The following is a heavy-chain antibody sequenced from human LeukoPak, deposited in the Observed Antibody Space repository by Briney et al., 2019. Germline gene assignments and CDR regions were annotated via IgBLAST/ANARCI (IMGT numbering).Heavy chain of an antibody. CDR3: ARVFRGTVETGMDFDY. CDR1: GGSISSGSYY. Sequence: PSETLSLTCTVSGGSISSGSYYWSWIRQPAGKGLEWIGRIYTSGSTNYNPSLKSRVTISVDTSKNQFSLKLSSVTAADTAVYYCARVFRGTVETGMDFDYWGQGTLVTVSS. CDR2: IYTSGST. D-gene: IGHD1-26*01. J-gene: IGHJ4*02. V-gene: IGHV4-61*02.